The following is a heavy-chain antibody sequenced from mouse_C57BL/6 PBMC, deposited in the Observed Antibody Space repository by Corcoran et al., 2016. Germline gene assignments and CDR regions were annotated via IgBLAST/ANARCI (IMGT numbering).Heavy chain of an antibody. D-gene: IGHD1-1*01. Sequence: EVQLQQSVAELVRPGASVKLSCTASGFNLTNTYMHWVKQRPEQGLEWIGRIDPANGNTKYAPKFQGKATITADTSSNTAYLQLSSLTSEDTAIYYCAPYYYGRSYGYFDVWGTGTTVTVSS. J-gene: IGHJ1*03. CDR2: IDPANGNT. CDR3: APYYYGRSYGYFDV. V-gene: IGHV14-3*01. CDR1: GFNLTNTY.